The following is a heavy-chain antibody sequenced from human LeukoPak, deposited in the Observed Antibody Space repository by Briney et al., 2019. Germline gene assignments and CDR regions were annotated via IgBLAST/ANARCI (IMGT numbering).Heavy chain of an antibody. D-gene: IGHD2-21*02. Sequence: KPGGSLRLSCAASGFTFSSYSMNWVRQAPGKGLEWVSSISSSSSYIYYADSVKGRFTISRDNAKNSLYLQMNSLRAEDTAVYYCGRDSLVRVTAITLNWFDPWGQGTLVTVSS. CDR2: ISSSSSYI. J-gene: IGHJ5*02. CDR3: GRDSLVRVTAITLNWFDP. CDR1: GFTFSSYS. V-gene: IGHV3-21*01.